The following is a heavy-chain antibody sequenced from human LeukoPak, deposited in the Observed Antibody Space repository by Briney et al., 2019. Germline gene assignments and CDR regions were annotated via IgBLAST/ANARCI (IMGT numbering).Heavy chain of an antibody. J-gene: IGHJ4*02. V-gene: IGHV3-23*01. Sequence: AGGSLRLSCAASGFTSSSYAMGWVRQAPGKGLEWVSAISGSGGSTYYADSVKGRFTISRDNSKNTLYLQMNSLRAEDTAVYYCAKYITMIVVVITGAFDYWGQGTLATVSS. CDR2: ISGSGGST. CDR3: AKYITMIVVVITGAFDY. D-gene: IGHD3-22*01. CDR1: GFTSSSYA.